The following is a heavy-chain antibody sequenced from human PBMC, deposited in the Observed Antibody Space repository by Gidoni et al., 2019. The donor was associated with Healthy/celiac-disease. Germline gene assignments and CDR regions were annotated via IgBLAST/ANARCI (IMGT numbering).Heavy chain of an antibody. Sequence: QVQLQQWGAGLLKPSETLSLTCAVYGGSFSGYYWSWIRQPPGKGLEWIGEINHSGSTNYNPSLKSRVTISVDTSKNQFSLKLSSVTAADTAVYYCARVRPGAFDIWGQGTMVTVSS. J-gene: IGHJ3*02. V-gene: IGHV4-34*01. CDR2: INHSGST. CDR1: GGSFSGYY. CDR3: ARVRPGAFDI.